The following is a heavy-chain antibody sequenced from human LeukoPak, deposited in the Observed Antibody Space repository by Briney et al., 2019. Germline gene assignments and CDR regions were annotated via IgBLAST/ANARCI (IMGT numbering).Heavy chain of an antibody. V-gene: IGHV3-23*01. D-gene: IGHD2-15*01. J-gene: IGHJ3*02. CDR1: VFTFSSYA. Sequence: GGSLRLSCAASVFTFSSYAMSWVRQAPGKGLEWVSAISGSGGSTYYADSVKGRFTISRDNSKNTLYLQMNSLRAEDTAVYYCAKFLVVVVAAQVDAFDIWGQGTMVTVSS. CDR3: AKFLVVVVAAQVDAFDI. CDR2: ISGSGGST.